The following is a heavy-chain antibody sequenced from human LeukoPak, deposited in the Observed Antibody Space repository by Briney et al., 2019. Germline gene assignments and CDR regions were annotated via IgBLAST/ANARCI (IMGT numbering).Heavy chain of an antibody. CDR1: EFSVGSNY. D-gene: IGHD5-12*01. CDR3: ASGPSGYHNT. CDR2: IYSGGST. V-gene: IGHV3-66*01. Sequence: GGSLRLSCAASEFSVGSNYMTWVRQAPGKGLEWVSLIYSGGSTYYADSVKGRFTISRDNSKNTLYLQMNSLRAEDTAVYYCASGPSGYHNTGGQGTLVTVSS. J-gene: IGHJ4*02.